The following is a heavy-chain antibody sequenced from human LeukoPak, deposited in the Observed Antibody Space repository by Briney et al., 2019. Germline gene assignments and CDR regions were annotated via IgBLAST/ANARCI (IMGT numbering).Heavy chain of an antibody. J-gene: IGHJ4*02. CDR2: ISYDESNK. CDR1: GFTFSSYA. D-gene: IGHD1-26*01. CDR3: ARQGVGANFDY. Sequence: GGSLRLSYAASGFTFSSYAMHWVRQAPGKGLEWVAVISYDESNKYYADSVKGRFTISRDNSKNTLYLQMNSLRAEDTAVYYCARQGVGANFDYWGQGTLVTVSS. V-gene: IGHV3-30-3*01.